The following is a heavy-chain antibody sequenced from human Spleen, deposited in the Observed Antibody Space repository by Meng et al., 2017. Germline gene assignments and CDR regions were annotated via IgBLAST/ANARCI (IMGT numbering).Heavy chain of an antibody. CDR3: ARRPTGIDY. D-gene: IGHD2-8*02. CDR2: IIHGGSP. J-gene: IGHJ4*02. V-gene: IGHV4-34*12. Sequence: QVQLHQWGAGLLKTWETLSLTCAVNGGSLSGAYWTWVRQPPGKGLEWLGEIIHGGSPSYSPSLKSRVTISIDTSKNQLSLMLSSVTAADTAVYYCARRPTGIDYWGQGTLVTVSS. CDR1: GGSLSGAY.